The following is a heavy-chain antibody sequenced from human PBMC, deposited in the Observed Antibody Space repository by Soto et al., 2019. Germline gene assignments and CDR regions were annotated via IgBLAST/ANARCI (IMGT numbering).Heavy chain of an antibody. CDR2: ISGGGDTT. D-gene: IGHD3-10*01. V-gene: IGHV3-23*01. Sequence: EVQLLESGGGLVQPGGSLRLSCAASGFTFNNYAMTWVRQAPGKGLEWVSAISGGGDTTSYADSVKGRFTVSRDGCKNTLYLQMSSLRDEDTALYYCAKGRGGSGSLTPRVDFWGQGTLVTVSS. CDR3: AKGRGGSGSLTPRVDF. CDR1: GFTFNNYA. J-gene: IGHJ4*02.